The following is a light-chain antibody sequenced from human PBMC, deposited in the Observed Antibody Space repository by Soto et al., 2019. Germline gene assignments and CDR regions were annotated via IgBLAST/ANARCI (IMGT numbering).Light chain of an antibody. CDR2: DSS. CDR1: QDITNY. J-gene: IGKJ5*01. CDR3: QRYDTLPLT. Sequence: DIQMTQSPSSLSASVGDRVTIICQASQDITNYLNWYQQKPGKAPNLLIHDSSNLETGVPSRFSGSGTGTYFSFTISSLQPDDIATYYCQRYDTLPLTFGQGTRLEIK. V-gene: IGKV1-33*01.